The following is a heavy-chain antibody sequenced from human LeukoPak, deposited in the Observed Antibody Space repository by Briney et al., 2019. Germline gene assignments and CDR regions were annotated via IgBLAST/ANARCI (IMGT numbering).Heavy chain of an antibody. D-gene: IGHD3-22*01. CDR3: AKAFNYYDSSGPWGY. V-gene: IGHV3-23*01. J-gene: IGHJ4*02. CDR1: GFTFSSYA. CDR2: ISGSGGST. Sequence: PGGSLRLSCAASGFTFSSYAMSWVHQAPGKGLEWVSAISGSGGSTYYADSVKGRFTIFRDNSKNTLYLQMNSLRAEDTAVYYCAKAFNYYDSSGPWGYWGQGTLVTVSS.